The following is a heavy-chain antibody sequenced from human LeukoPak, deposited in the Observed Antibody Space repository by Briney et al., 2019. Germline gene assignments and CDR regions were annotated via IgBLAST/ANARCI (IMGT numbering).Heavy chain of an antibody. V-gene: IGHV1-45*02. Sequence: ASVKVSCKASGYTFTYRYLHWVRQAPGQALEWMGWITPFNGNTNYAQKFQGRVTMTRDMSTSTDYMELSSLRSEDTAVYYCARDNSVGDYAWWFDPWGQGTLVTVSS. D-gene: IGHD1-26*01. CDR2: ITPFNGNT. J-gene: IGHJ5*02. CDR3: ARDNSVGDYAWWFDP. CDR1: GYTFTYRY.